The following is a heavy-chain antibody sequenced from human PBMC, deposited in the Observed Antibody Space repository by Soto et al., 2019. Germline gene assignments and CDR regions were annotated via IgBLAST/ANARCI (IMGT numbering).Heavy chain of an antibody. CDR3: ARVSVSGQAAFDI. D-gene: IGHD5-12*01. V-gene: IGHV3-64*01. CDR1: GFTLSDFS. CDR2: IGYNGDSK. J-gene: IGHJ3*02. Sequence: PGGSLRLSFAASGFTLSDFSMHCVLQAAGKGLEFVSAIGYNGDSKYYEKSVKGRFTISRDKSKNTLFLKMGSMRTEDMAIYYCARVSVSGQAAFDIWGQGTTVTVSS.